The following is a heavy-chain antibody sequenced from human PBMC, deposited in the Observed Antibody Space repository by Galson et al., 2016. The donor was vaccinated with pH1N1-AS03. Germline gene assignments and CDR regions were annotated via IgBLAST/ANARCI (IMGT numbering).Heavy chain of an antibody. D-gene: IGHD3-3*01. V-gene: IGHV4-4*09. CDR1: GDSTFDYY. CDR3: ARDPPLEIGWYFDL. J-gene: IGHJ2*01. CDR2: IQTTGNT. Sequence: ETLSLTCTVSGDSTFDYYWNWIRQPPGKGLEWIGYIQTTGNTKYNPSLKSRVTLSIDTSKNQFSLHLMTVTAADTALCYCARDPPLEIGWYFDLWGRGTLVTVSS.